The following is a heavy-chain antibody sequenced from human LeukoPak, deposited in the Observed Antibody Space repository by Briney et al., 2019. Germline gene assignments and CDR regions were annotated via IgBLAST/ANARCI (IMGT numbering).Heavy chain of an antibody. D-gene: IGHD3-22*01. CDR1: GGSFSSYA. J-gene: IGHJ3*02. V-gene: IGHV1-69*13. Sequence: SVKVSCKASGGSFSSYAISWVRQAPGQGLEWMGGIIPIFGTANYAQKFQGRVTITADESTSTAYMELSSLRSEDTAVYYCAAQGYYYDSSGYYYLYAFDIWGQGTMVTVSS. CDR2: IIPIFGTA. CDR3: AAQGYYYDSSGYYYLYAFDI.